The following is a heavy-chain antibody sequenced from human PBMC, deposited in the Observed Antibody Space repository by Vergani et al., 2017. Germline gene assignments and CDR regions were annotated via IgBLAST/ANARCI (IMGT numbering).Heavy chain of an antibody. D-gene: IGHD2-2*01. CDR3: AKDLSRRSLDV. V-gene: IGHV3-23*01. CDR1: GFTFSSYA. CDR2: ISGSGGST. Sequence: EVQLLESGGGLVQPGGSLRLSCAASGFTFSSYAMSWVRQAPGKGMEWVPAISGSGGSTYYADSGKGRFTISRDNSKNTLYLQMNSLGAEDTAVYYCAKDLSRRSLDVWGQGTTATVSS. J-gene: IGHJ6*02.